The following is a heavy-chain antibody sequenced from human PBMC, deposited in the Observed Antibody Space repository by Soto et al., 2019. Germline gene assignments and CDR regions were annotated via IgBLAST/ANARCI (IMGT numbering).Heavy chain of an antibody. CDR3: AKDRLGAKYDY. V-gene: IGHV3-48*03. CDR2: ITSSGGTT. CDR1: GFTFSHFE. D-gene: IGHD3-10*01. J-gene: IGHJ4*02. Sequence: WGSLRLSCSASGFTFSHFEMSWFRQAQGKGLEWISYITSSGGTTYYADSVKGRFTISRDNSKNTLYLQMNSLRAEDTAVYYCAKDRLGAKYDYWGQGTLVTVSS.